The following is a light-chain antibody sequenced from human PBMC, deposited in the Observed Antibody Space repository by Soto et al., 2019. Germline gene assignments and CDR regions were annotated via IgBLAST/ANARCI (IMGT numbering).Light chain of an antibody. J-gene: IGKJ4*01. V-gene: IGKV1-5*01. CDR2: DAS. Sequence: DIQMTQSPSTLSGSVGDRVTITCRASQTISSWLAWYQQKPGKAPKLLIYDASSLESGVPSRFSGSGSGTEFTLTISSLQPDDFATYYCQEYSIDPVTFGGGTKVDIK. CDR1: QTISSW. CDR3: QEYSIDPVT.